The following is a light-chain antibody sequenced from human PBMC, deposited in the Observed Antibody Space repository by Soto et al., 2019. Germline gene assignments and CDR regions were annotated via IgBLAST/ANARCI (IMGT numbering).Light chain of an antibody. Sequence: EIVMTQSPATLSVSPGERATLSCRARQGIGNTLAWYQQKPGQTPRLLFYGASTRATGIPARFSGSGSGTEFTLTINSLQSEDFAVYYCQRYNNCPLAFGGGTRVEIK. CDR2: GAS. V-gene: IGKV3-15*01. J-gene: IGKJ4*01. CDR3: QRYNNCPLA. CDR1: QGIGNT.